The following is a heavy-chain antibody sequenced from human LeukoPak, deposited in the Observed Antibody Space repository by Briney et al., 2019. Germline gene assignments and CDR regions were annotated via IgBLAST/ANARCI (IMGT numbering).Heavy chain of an antibody. D-gene: IGHD2-15*01. CDR1: GFTVSSDY. CDR2: IYGDGST. CDR3: ARQSGGPYNWFDP. Sequence: GGSLRLSCAASGFTVSSDYMNWVRQAPGKGLEWVSVIYGDGSTYYADSVKGRFTISRDKSKNTLYLQLNSLRAEDTAVYFCARQSGGPYNWFDPWGQGTLVAVSS. V-gene: IGHV3-66*04. J-gene: IGHJ5*02.